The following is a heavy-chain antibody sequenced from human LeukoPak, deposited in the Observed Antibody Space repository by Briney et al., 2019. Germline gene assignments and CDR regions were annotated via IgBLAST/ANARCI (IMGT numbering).Heavy chain of an antibody. CDR2: IWYDGSNK. V-gene: IGHV3-33*06. CDR1: GFTFSSYG. D-gene: IGHD3-22*01. CDR3: AKDPNYYDSSGFMDV. Sequence: GRSLRLSCAASGFTFSSYGMHWLRQAPGKWLEWVAVIWYDGSNKYYADSVKGRFTISRDNSKNTLYLQMNSLRAEDTAVYYCAKDPNYYDSSGFMDVWGKGTTVTVSS. J-gene: IGHJ6*03.